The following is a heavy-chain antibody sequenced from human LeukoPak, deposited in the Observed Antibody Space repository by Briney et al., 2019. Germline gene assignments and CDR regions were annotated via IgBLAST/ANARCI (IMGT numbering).Heavy chain of an antibody. CDR1: GYIFTRYG. J-gene: IGHJ4*02. CDR3: ARDFFHGHCSGLSCFLLDY. D-gene: IGHD2-15*01. Sequence: ASXKVSCKASGYIFTRYGISLVREARGRGVEWMGWINAQYGNKNYAQKFQGRLTMTTDTSTKKDYMEMRSHRHDDTDVYYCARDFFHGHCSGLSCFLLDYWGKGSLVTVSS. CDR2: INAQYGNK. V-gene: IGHV1-18*01.